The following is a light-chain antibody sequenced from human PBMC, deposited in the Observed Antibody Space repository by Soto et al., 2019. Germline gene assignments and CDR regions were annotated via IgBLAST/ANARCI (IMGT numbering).Light chain of an antibody. J-gene: IGKJ1*01. CDR3: QHYNTASVT. CDR1: QTISDIW. Sequence: DIQMTQSPSTLSASVGDTVTITCRASQTISDIWLAWYQQKPGKAPNLLIYKAYSLKSGVPSRFSGSGSGTEFTLTISSLQPDDFATYYCQHYNTASVTFGQGTKVDIK. V-gene: IGKV1-5*03. CDR2: KAY.